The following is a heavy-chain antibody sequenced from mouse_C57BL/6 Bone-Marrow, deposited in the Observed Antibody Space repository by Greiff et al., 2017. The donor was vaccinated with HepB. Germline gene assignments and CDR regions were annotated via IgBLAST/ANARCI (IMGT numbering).Heavy chain of an antibody. Sequence: QVQLKQPGTELVKPGASVKLSCKASGYTFTSYWMHWVKQRPGQGLEWIGNINPSNGGTNYNEKFKSKATLTVDKSSSTAYMQLSSLTSEDSAVYYCARGTTVRPPWFAYWGQGTLVTVSA. J-gene: IGHJ3*01. CDR2: INPSNGGT. CDR3: ARGTTVRPPWFAY. D-gene: IGHD1-1*01. CDR1: GYTFTSYW. V-gene: IGHV1-53*01.